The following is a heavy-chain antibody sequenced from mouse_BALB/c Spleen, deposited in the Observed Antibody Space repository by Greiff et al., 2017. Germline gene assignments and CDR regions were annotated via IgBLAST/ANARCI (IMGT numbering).Heavy chain of an antibody. Sequence: DVKLVESGGGLVQPGGSLRLSCATSGFTFSDFYMEWVRQPPGKRLEWIAASRNKANDYTTEYSASVKGRFIVSRDTSQSILYLQMNALRAEDTAIYYCARDFCYGNYEYAMDYWGQGTSVTVSS. D-gene: IGHD2-1*01. CDR2: SRNKANDYTT. CDR1: GFTFSDFY. CDR3: ARDFCYGNYEYAMDY. J-gene: IGHJ4*01. V-gene: IGHV7-1*02.